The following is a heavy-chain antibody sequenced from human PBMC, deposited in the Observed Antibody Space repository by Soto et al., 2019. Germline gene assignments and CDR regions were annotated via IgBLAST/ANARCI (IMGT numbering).Heavy chain of an antibody. CDR3: ARRIAVAGRSDIGRFDP. V-gene: IGHV1-69*08. D-gene: IGHD6-19*01. CDR1: GGAFSTYA. CDR2: TIPILGTP. J-gene: IGHJ5*02. Sequence: QVQLVQSGAEVKKPGSSVKVSCKASGGAFSTYAISWVRQAPGQGPEWMGRTIPILGTPIYAQKFQGRVTISADTSTSTAYMELSSLIPEDTAVYYCARRIAVAGRSDIGRFDPWGQGTPVTVSS.